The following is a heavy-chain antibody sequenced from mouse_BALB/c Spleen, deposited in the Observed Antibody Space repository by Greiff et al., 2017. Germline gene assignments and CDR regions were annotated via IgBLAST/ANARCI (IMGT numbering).Heavy chain of an antibody. Sequence: EVQLQESGGGLVQPGGSRKLSCAASGFTFSSFGMHWVRQAPEKGLEWVAYISSGSSTIYYADTVKGRFTISRDNPKNTLFLQMTSLRSEDTAMYYCARDYGYGYAMDHWGQGTSVTVSS. V-gene: IGHV5-17*02. CDR2: ISSGSSTI. J-gene: IGHJ4*01. D-gene: IGHD1-2*01. CDR3: ARDYGYGYAMDH. CDR1: GFTFSSFG.